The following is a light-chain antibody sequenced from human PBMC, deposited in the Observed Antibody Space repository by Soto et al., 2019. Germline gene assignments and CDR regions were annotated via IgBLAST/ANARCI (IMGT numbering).Light chain of an antibody. CDR2: LAS. CDR1: QSVLYSSNNKNY. Sequence: DIVMTQSPDSLAVSLGERATINCKSSQSVLYSSNNKNYLAWYQQKPGQPPKLLIYLASTRESGVPDRFSGSGSGTDFTLTISSLQAEDVAVYYCQQYYSPGYTFGQGTKLEIK. V-gene: IGKV4-1*01. J-gene: IGKJ2*01. CDR3: QQYYSPGYT.